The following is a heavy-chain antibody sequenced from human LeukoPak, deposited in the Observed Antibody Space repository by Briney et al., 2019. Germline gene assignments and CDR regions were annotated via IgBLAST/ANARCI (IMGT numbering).Heavy chain of an antibody. D-gene: IGHD6-6*01. Sequence: ASVKVSCKASGYTFTSYGISWVRQAPGQGLEWMGWMNPNSGNTGYAQKFQGRVTMTRNTSISTAYMELSSLRSEDTAVYYCARGVQDRPGPYYYYYMVVWGKWTTVTVSS. CDR1: GYTFTSYG. CDR2: MNPNSGNT. CDR3: ARGVQDRPGPYYYYYMVV. J-gene: IGHJ6*03. V-gene: IGHV1-8*02.